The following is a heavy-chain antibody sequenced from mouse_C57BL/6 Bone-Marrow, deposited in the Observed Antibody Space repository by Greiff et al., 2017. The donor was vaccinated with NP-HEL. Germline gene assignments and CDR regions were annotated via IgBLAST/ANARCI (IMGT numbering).Heavy chain of an antibody. J-gene: IGHJ1*03. CDR1: GYTFTSYW. V-gene: IGHV1-55*01. CDR3: ARSPHYYGSSYRLDWYFDV. CDR2: IYPGSGST. D-gene: IGHD1-1*01. Sequence: QVQLKQPGAELVKPGASVKMSCKASGYTFTSYWITWVKQRPGQGLEWIGDIYPGSGSTNYNEKFKSKATLTVDTSSSTAYMQLSSLTSEDSAVYYCARSPHYYGSSYRLDWYFDVWGTGTTVTVSS.